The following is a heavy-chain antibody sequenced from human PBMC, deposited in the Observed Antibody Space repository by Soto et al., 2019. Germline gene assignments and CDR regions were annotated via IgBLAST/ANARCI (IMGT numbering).Heavy chain of an antibody. D-gene: IGHD2-21*02. CDR2: VNPSGGHT. Sequence: QVQLMQSGAEGKKPGASVKVSCKASGDTFTEYYIHWVRQAPGQGLEWMGTVNPSGGHTTYAQHVLGRVTMTRDTATSTLYMELTSLTSEDTAVYYCARGGHVVVVTAAVDYWGQGTLVTVSS. CDR3: ARGGHVVVVTAAVDY. J-gene: IGHJ4*02. CDR1: GDTFTEYY. V-gene: IGHV1-46*01.